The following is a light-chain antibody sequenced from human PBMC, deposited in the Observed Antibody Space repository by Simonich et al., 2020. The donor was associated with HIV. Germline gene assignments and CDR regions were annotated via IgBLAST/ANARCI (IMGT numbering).Light chain of an antibody. CDR3: QQYNNWPNT. J-gene: IGKJ2*01. Sequence: EIVMTQSPDTLSVSPGERATLSCRASQSVGINLAWYQQKPGPAPRLLIYGASTRAAGIPARFSGSGSGTEFSLTISSLKSEDFVVYHCQQYNNWPNTFGQGTKLEIK. CDR2: GAS. V-gene: IGKV3-15*01. CDR1: QSVGIN.